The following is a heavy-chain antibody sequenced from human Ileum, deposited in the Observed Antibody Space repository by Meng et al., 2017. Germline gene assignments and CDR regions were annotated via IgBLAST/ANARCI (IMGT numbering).Heavy chain of an antibody. CDR1: GYSFTNYW. CDR3: ATRISSSTLSVFDI. J-gene: IGHJ3*02. D-gene: IGHD6-6*01. Sequence: GESLKISCKGSGYSFTNYWIGWVRQMPGKGLEWMGIIYPGDSDTKYSPSFQGQVTVSADKSISTAYLQWSSLKASDTAMYYCATRISSSTLSVFDIWGQRTLVTVSS. V-gene: IGHV5-51*01. CDR2: IYPGDSDT.